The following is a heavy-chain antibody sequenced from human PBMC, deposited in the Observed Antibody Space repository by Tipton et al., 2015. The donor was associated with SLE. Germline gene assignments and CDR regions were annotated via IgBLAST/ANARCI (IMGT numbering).Heavy chain of an antibody. CDR1: GFTFGDYA. CDR3: TREEIQLWFFDY. Sequence: SLRLSCTASGFTFGDYAMSWFRQAPGKGLEWVGFIRSKAYGGTTEYAASVKGRFTISRDDSKSSAYLQMNSLKTEDTAVYYCTREEIQLWFFDYWGQGTLVTVSS. D-gene: IGHD5-18*01. CDR2: IRSKAYGGTT. V-gene: IGHV3-49*03. J-gene: IGHJ4*02.